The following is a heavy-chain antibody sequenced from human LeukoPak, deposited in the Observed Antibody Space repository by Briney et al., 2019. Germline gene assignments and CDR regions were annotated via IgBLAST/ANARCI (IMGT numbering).Heavy chain of an antibody. Sequence: GGSLRHSCAASGFTFSSYAMQWVRQAPGKGLGWAAVRSYDGNNKSNEAHVKDGFTSSRDDSTTRLYLQMKSLRAEDKAVYYCAKEVQNTMTIGGMDVWGQGTTVTVSS. CDR2: RSYDGNNK. CDR1: GFTFSSYA. J-gene: IGHJ6*02. V-gene: IGHV3-30*04. D-gene: IGHD4-17*01. CDR3: AKEVQNTMTIGGMDV.